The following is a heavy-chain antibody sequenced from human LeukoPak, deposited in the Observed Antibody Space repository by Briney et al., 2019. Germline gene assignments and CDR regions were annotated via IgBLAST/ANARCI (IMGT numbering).Heavy chain of an antibody. CDR1: GASMSHFY. Sequence: SETLSLTCAVSGASMSHFYWNWFRQSPGKGLEWIGSIFYNEDANYNPSVKSRVTMSVDMSKSQFSLRLTSVTDADTAVYFCAKGETVTTSPCDNWGQGILVTVSS. CDR3: AKGETVTTSPCDN. V-gene: IGHV4-59*01. D-gene: IGHD4-17*01. CDR2: IFYNEDA. J-gene: IGHJ4*02.